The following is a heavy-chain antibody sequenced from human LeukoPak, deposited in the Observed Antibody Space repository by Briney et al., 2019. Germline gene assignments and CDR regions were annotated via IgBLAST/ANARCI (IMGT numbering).Heavy chain of an antibody. CDR1: GCTFTSYD. D-gene: IGHD3-10*01. Sequence: ASVKVSCKASGCTFTSYDINWVRQATGLGLEWMGWMNPNSGNTGYAQKFQGRVTMTRNTSISTAYMELSSLRSEDTAVYYCAIRYGSGEKYYYYYYMDVWGKGTTVTVSS. J-gene: IGHJ6*03. CDR3: AIRYGSGEKYYYYYYMDV. V-gene: IGHV1-8*01. CDR2: MNPNSGNT.